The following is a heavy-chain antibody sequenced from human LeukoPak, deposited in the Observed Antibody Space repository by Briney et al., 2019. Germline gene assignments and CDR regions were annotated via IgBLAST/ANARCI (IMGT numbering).Heavy chain of an antibody. D-gene: IGHD3-22*01. Sequence: GGSLRLSCAASGFTFTSYGMTWVRQAPGRGLEWVSSISGDGHSTYYADSVKGRFTISRDNAKNTLNLQMNSLRAEDTAVYYCARDLGQYYDTSDNWFDPWGQGTLVTVSS. CDR1: GFTFTSYG. CDR3: ARDLGQYYDTSDNWFDP. J-gene: IGHJ5*02. CDR2: ISGDGHST. V-gene: IGHV3-23*01.